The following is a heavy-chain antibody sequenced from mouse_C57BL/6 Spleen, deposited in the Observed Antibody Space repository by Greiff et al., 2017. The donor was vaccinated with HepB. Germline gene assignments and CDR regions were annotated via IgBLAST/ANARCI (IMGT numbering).Heavy chain of an antibody. CDR3: ARGAVVEFYYAMDY. V-gene: IGHV3-6*01. CDR2: ISYDGSN. Sequence: DVQLQESGPGLVKPSQSLSLTCSVTGYSITSGYYWNWIRQFPGNKLEWMGYISYDGSNNYNPSLKNRISITRDTSKNQFFLKLNSVTTEDTATYYCARGAVVEFYYAMDYWGQGTSVTVSS. D-gene: IGHD1-1*01. CDR1: GYSITSGYY. J-gene: IGHJ4*01.